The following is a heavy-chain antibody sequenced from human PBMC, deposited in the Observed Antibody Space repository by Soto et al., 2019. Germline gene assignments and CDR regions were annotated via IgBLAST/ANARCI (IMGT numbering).Heavy chain of an antibody. J-gene: IGHJ3*02. CDR1: GGSISSSSYY. V-gene: IGHV4-39*01. D-gene: IGHD6-19*01. Sequence: SETLSLTCTVSGGSISSSSYYWGWIRQPPGKGLEWIGSIYYSGSTYYNPSLKSRVTISVDTSKNQFSLKRSSVTAADTAVYYCASPFQKGGIAVAGNGFVDAFDIWGQGTMVTVSS. CDR2: IYYSGST. CDR3: ASPFQKGGIAVAGNGFVDAFDI.